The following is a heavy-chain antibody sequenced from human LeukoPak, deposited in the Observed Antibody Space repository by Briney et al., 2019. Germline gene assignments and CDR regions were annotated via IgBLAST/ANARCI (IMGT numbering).Heavy chain of an antibody. D-gene: IGHD2-15*01. CDR3: ARALCVGGINCGPDY. J-gene: IGHJ4*02. Sequence: PGGSLRLSCAASGFTFSSYSMNWVRQAPGKGLEWISYFSTSSGTISYADSVKGRFTISRDNFKNTLYLQMNSLRAEDTAVYYCARALCVGGINCGPDYWGQGTLVTVSS. CDR2: FSTSSGTI. CDR1: GFTFSSYS. V-gene: IGHV3-48*01.